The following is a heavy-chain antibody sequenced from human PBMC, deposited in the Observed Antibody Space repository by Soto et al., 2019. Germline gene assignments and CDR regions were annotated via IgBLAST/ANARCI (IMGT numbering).Heavy chain of an antibody. CDR2: IVVGSGNT. Sequence: AVKVSCKDSGFTFTSSAVQWVRQARGQRLEWIGWIVVGSGNTNYAQKFKERVTITSHMSTSTAYLELSSLRSEDTAVYYFASQQDIVYGFCWFDPRRQLHPVTASS. D-gene: IGHD5-12*01. CDR3: ASQQDIVYGFCWFDP. V-gene: IGHV1-58*01. CDR1: GFTFTSSA. J-gene: IGHJ5*02.